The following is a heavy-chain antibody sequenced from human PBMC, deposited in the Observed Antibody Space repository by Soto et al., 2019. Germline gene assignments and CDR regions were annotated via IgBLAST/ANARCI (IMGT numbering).Heavy chain of an antibody. CDR1: GGSINSGGYS. CDR2: IYHSGST. J-gene: IGHJ3*02. V-gene: IGHV4-30-2*06. D-gene: IGHD2-2*01. CDR3: ARVAGRGYCSSTSCPWAFDI. Sequence: SETLSLTCAVSGGSINSGGYSWSRIRQSPGKGLEWIGYIYHSGSTYYNPSLKSRVTISVDRSKNQFSLKLSSVTAADTAVYYCARVAGRGYCSSTSCPWAFDIWGQGTMVTVSS.